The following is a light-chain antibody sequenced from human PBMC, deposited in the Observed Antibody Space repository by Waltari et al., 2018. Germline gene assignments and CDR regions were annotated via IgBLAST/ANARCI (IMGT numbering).Light chain of an antibody. CDR3: RSHPCTNNLFV. V-gene: IGLV2-8*01. CDR2: ELN. CDR1: GSDVGYFNH. J-gene: IGLJ1*01. Sequence: QSALTQPPSASGSPGQSVTISCTGTGSDVGYFNHVSWYQQRPGQDHNLLMFELNKRPSEVPSRFSVSKSANAPSPTSSGLQAGDEVDYSFRSHPCTNNLFVFGTESKVTVL.